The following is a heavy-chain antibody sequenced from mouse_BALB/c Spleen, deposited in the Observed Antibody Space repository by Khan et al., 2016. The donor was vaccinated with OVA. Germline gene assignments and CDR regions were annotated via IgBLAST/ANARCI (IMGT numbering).Heavy chain of an antibody. D-gene: IGHD2-1*01. Sequence: QVQLQQSGAELAKPGASVKMSCKASGYTFTTYWMHWVKQRPGQGLEWIGYIDPSTGYTEYNQKFKDKATLTTDKSSSTAYMQLSSLTSEDSAVNYRARRGVNGIFAYGGQGTMVTVSA. V-gene: IGHV1-7*01. CDR1: GYTFTTYW. CDR3: ARRGVNGIFAY. J-gene: IGHJ3*01. CDR2: IDPSTGYT.